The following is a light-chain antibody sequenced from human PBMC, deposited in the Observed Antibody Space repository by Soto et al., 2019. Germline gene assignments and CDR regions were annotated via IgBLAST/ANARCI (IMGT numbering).Light chain of an antibody. CDR2: DVS. CDR1: SSDVGGYNF. J-gene: IGLJ1*01. Sequence: QPVLTQPASVSVSPGQSITISCTGTSSDVGGYNFVSWYQQHPGKAPKLMIYDVSDRPSGVSNRFSGSKSGNTASLTISGLQAEDEADYYCSSYPSSFYVFGTGTKVTVL. V-gene: IGLV2-14*01. CDR3: SSYPSSFYV.